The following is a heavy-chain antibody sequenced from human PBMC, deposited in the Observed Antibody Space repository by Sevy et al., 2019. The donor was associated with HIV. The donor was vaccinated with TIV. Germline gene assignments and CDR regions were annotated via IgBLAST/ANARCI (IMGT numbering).Heavy chain of an antibody. J-gene: IGHJ3*02. CDR3: TRPIAAAGSGAFDI. V-gene: IGHV3-15*01. D-gene: IGHD6-13*01. Sequence: GGSLRLSCAASGFTFSNAWMSWVRQAPGKGLEWVGRIKSKTDGGTTDYAAPVKGRFTISRDDSKNTLYLQMNSLKTEDTAVYYCTRPIAAAGSGAFDICGQGTMVTVSS. CDR1: GFTFSNAW. CDR2: IKSKTDGGTT.